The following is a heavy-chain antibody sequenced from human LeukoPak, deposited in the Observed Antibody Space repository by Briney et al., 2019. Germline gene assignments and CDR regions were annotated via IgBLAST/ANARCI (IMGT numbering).Heavy chain of an antibody. CDR1: GYTFSSYA. V-gene: IGHV7-4-1*02. CDR2: INTNTGNP. Sequence: ASVKVSCKASGYTFSSYAMNWVRQAPGQGLEWMGWINTNTGNPTYSQGFTGRFVFSLDTSVSTAYLQISSLQAEDTAVYYCARSNNDGDYLGVGFDYWGQGTLVTVSS. CDR3: ARSNNDGDYLGVGFDY. J-gene: IGHJ4*02. D-gene: IGHD4-17*01.